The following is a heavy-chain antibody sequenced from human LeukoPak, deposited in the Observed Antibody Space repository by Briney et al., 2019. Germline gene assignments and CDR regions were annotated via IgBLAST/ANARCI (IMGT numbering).Heavy chain of an antibody. D-gene: IGHD2-8*01. V-gene: IGHV3-21*01. CDR3: ARDGYCTNGVCYTADY. CDR2: ISSSSRYI. J-gene: IGHJ4*02. CDR1: GFTFSSYS. Sequence: GGSLRPSCAASGFTFSSYSMNWVRQAPGKGLEWVSSISSSSRYIYYADSVKGRFTISRDNAKNSLYLQMNSLRAEDTAVYYCARDGYCTNGVCYTADYWGQGTLVTVSS.